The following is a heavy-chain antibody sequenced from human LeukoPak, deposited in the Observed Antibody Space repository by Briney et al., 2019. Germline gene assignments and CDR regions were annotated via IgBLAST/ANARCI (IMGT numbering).Heavy chain of an antibody. J-gene: IGHJ6*03. CDR2: IGSSSSPI. CDR3: ARIAYADEGMDV. CDR1: GFTFITYS. V-gene: IGHV3-48*01. Sequence: GGSLRLSCAASGFTFITYSMNWVRQAPGKGLEWVSYIGSSSSPIYYANSVKGRFTISRDNAKNSLYLQMNSLRAEDTAVYYCARIAYADEGMDVWGKGTTVTV. D-gene: IGHD2-21*01.